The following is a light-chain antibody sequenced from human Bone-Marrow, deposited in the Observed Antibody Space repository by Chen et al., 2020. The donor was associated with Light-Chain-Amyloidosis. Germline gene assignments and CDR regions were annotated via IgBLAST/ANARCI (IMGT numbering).Light chain of an antibody. J-gene: IGLJ2*01. CDR1: RSSMGTNT. CDR2: FNS. Sequence: QSVLTQPPSASGTPGQRVNISCSGSRSSMGTNTVNWYQQVPGTAPKLLIYFNSQRPSGVPDRFSGSKSGTSASLAISGLQSDDEADYFCAAWDDGLNGVLFGGGTKLTVL. V-gene: IGLV1-44*01. CDR3: AAWDDGLNGVL.